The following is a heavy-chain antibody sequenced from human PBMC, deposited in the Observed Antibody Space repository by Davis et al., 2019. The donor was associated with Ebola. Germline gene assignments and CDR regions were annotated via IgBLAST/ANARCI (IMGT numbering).Heavy chain of an antibody. J-gene: IGHJ4*02. CDR3: ARDLSRYSSGWAYWGY. CDR2: ISGYNGNT. Sequence: ASVKVSCKASGYTFSSYGISWVRQAPGQGLEWMGWISGYNGNTHYAQKFQGRITLTTDTSTSTAYMELRSLTSDDTAVYYCARDLSRYSSGWAYWGYWGQGTLVTVSS. V-gene: IGHV1-18*01. CDR1: GYTFSSYG. D-gene: IGHD6-19*01.